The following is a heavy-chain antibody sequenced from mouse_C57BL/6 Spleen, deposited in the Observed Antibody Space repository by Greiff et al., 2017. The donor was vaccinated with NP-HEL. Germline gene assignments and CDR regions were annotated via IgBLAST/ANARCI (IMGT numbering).Heavy chain of an antibody. CDR2: IYPRSGNT. Sequence: VKLQESGAELARPGASVELSCKASGYTFTSYGISWVKQRTGQGLEWIGEIYPRSGNTYYNEKFKGKATLTADKSSSTAYMELRSLTSEDSAVYFCARWDYGSSYDYAMDYWGQGTSVTVSS. V-gene: IGHV1-81*01. D-gene: IGHD1-1*01. CDR3: ARWDYGSSYDYAMDY. J-gene: IGHJ4*01. CDR1: GYTFTSYG.